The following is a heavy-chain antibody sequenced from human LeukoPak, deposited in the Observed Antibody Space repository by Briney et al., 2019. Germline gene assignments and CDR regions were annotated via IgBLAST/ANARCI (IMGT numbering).Heavy chain of an antibody. J-gene: IGHJ6*03. CDR1: GDSIRRSNDY. CDR3: ARDDSSSRSVYYYYYMDV. D-gene: IGHD6-13*01. CDR2: IYYSGNT. V-gene: IGHV4-39*07. Sequence: PSETLSLTCTVSGDSIRRSNDYWGWIRQSPGKGLEWLGSIYYSGNTYYNPSLESRLTISVDTYNNQFSLKLSSVTAADTAVYYCARDDSSSRSVYYYYYMDVWGKGTTVTVSS.